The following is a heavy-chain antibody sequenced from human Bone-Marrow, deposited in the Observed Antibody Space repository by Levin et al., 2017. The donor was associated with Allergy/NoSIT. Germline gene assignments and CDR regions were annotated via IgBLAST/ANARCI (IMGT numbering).Heavy chain of an antibody. CDR1: GGSISSSNYY. Sequence: NPSETLSLTCSVSGGSISSSNYYWGWIRQSPSKGLEWIGNIYFRGNTYYKPSLKSRVSMSVDTSKNQFSLKLTSVTAADTAVYYCARRALEDGAMLFDSWGRGTPVIVSS. CDR3: ARRALEDGAMLFDS. V-gene: IGHV4-39*01. CDR2: IYFRGNT. J-gene: IGHJ4*02. D-gene: IGHD1-26*01.